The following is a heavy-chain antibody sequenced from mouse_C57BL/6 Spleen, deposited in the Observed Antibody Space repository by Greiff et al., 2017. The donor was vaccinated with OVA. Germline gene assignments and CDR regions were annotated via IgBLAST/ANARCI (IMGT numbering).Heavy chain of an antibody. J-gene: IGHJ2*01. D-gene: IGHD3-1*01. CDR3: ARHEEGAYDY. CDR2: VYPGSGSI. V-gene: IGHV1-62-2*01. CDR1: GYTFTKYT. Sequence: VHLVESGAELVKPGASVKLSCKASGYTFTKYTIHWVKQRSGQGLEWIGWVYPGSGSIKYNEKFKGKATLTADKSSSTVYMELSRLTSEDSAVYFCARHEEGAYDYWGQGTTLTVSS.